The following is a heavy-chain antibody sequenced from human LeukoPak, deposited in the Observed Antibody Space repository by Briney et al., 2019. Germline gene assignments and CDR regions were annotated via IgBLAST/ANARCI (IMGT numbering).Heavy chain of an antibody. J-gene: IGHJ3*02. D-gene: IGHD6-6*01. Sequence: PSETLSLTCAVSGYSISSGYYWGWIRQPPGKGLEWIGSIYHSGSTSYNPSLKSRVTISVDTSKNQFSLKLSSVTAADTAVYYCARHGVYSSSDDAFDIWGQGTMVTVSS. CDR2: IYHSGST. V-gene: IGHV4-38-2*01. CDR3: ARHGVYSSSDDAFDI. CDR1: GYSISSGYY.